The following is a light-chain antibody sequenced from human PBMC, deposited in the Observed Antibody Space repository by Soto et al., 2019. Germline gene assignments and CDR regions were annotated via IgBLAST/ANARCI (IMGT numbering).Light chain of an antibody. CDR1: FSDIGSNV. J-gene: IGLJ7*01. Sequence: QSALTQPPSVSGTPGQRVTISCSGSFSDIGSNVVNWYKQLPQTTPKLLIYSSNQRPSGVPDRFSGSKSGTSASLAISGLQSEDEADYYCAAWDDRLNGPVFGGGTQLTVL. CDR2: SSN. CDR3: AAWDDRLNGPV. V-gene: IGLV1-44*01.